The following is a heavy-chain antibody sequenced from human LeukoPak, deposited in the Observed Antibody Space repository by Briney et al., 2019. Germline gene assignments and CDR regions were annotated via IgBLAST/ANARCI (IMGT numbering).Heavy chain of an antibody. V-gene: IGHV4-59*13. D-gene: IGHD3-10*01. CDR2: IYYSGST. J-gene: IGHJ6*03. Sequence: SETLSLTCTVSGGSFSNKYWSWIRQPPGKGLEWIGYIYYSGSTNYNPSLKSRLTISLDTSKKQFSLKLSSVTAADTAVYYCARSDYCGSGRHIIYYYYYMDVWGKGTTVTISS. CDR1: GGSFSNKY. CDR3: ARSDYCGSGRHIIYYYYYMDV.